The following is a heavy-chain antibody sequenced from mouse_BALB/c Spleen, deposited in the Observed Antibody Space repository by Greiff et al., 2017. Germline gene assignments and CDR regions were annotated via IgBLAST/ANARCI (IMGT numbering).Heavy chain of an antibody. CDR3: ARKGNLDGNYHYYAMDY. J-gene: IGHJ4*01. V-gene: IGHV3-6*02. Sequence: EVKLVESGPGLVKPSQSLSLTCSVTGYSITSGYYWNWIRQFPGNKLEWMGYISYDGSNNYNPSLKNRISITRDTSKNQFFLKLNSVTTEDTATYYCARKGNLDGNYHYYAMDYWGQGTSVTVSS. D-gene: IGHD2-1*01. CDR2: ISYDGSN. CDR1: GYSITSGYY.